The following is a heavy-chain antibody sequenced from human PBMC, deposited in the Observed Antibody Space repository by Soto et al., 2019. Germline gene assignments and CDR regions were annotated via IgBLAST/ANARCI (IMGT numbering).Heavy chain of an antibody. CDR3: ARAAVGATRYYYYAMDV. Sequence: QVQLVQSGAEVKKPGSSVKVSCKASGGTFSSYAISWVRQAPGQGLEWMGGIIPIFGTANYAQKFQGRVTITADESTSTFYMELSSLRSEDTAVYYCARAAVGATRYYYYAMDVCGQGTTVTVSS. D-gene: IGHD1-26*01. V-gene: IGHV1-69*12. J-gene: IGHJ6*02. CDR1: GGTFSSYA. CDR2: IIPIFGTA.